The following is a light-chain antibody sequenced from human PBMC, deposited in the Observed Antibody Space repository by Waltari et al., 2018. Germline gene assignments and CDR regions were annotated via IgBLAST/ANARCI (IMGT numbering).Light chain of an antibody. Sequence: DIQMTQSPSSLSASVGDSVTITCRASQSISSYLNWYQQKPGKAPKLRIYAASSLQSGVPSRFSGSGSGTDFTLTISSLQPEDFATYYCQQSYSTLTFGGGTKVEIK. CDR3: QQSYSTLT. CDR2: AAS. J-gene: IGKJ4*01. V-gene: IGKV1-39*01. CDR1: QSISSY.